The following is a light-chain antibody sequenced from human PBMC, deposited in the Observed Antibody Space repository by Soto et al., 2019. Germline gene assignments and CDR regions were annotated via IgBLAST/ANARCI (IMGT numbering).Light chain of an antibody. Sequence: EIVLTQSPATLSLSPGERATLSCRASQSVSSYLAWYQQKPGQAPRLLIYDASNRATGIPARFSGSGSGTAFTLTISSLELEDFAVYYCQQRSNWPQITFGQGTRLESK. V-gene: IGKV3-11*01. J-gene: IGKJ5*01. CDR1: QSVSSY. CDR2: DAS. CDR3: QQRSNWPQIT.